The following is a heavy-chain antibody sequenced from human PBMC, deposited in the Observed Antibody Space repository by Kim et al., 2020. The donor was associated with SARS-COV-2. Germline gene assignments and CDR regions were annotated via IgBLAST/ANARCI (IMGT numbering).Heavy chain of an antibody. D-gene: IGHD3-22*01. V-gene: IGHV4-39*01. CDR1: GGSTSSSGDY. CDR3: ARHPDSSAYLNRIDP. Sequence: SETLSLTCVVSGGSTSSSGDYWGWIRQPLGKGLEWIGSIYYRGSTFYNPSLKSRVTISVDTSRNRFSLKLSSVTAADTAVYYCARHPDSSAYLNRIDPWGQGTLVTVSS. CDR2: IYYRGST. J-gene: IGHJ5*02.